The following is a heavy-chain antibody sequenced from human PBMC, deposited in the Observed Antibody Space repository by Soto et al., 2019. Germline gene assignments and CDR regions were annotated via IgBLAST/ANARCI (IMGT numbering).Heavy chain of an antibody. D-gene: IGHD6-19*01. CDR2: ISYDGSNK. Sequence: QVQLVESGGGVVQPGRSLRLSCAASGFTFSSYGMHWVRQAPGKGLEWVAVISYDGSNKYYADSVKGRFTISRDNSKNTLDLQMNSRRAEDTAVYYCAKDRRQWLVMDVWGQGTTVTVSS. J-gene: IGHJ6*02. CDR1: GFTFSSYG. CDR3: AKDRRQWLVMDV. V-gene: IGHV3-30*18.